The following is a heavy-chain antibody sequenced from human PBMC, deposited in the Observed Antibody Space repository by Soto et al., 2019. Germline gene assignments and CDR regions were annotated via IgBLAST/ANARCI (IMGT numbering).Heavy chain of an antibody. CDR1: GFTFSSYS. V-gene: IGHV3-21*01. J-gene: IGHJ5*02. Sequence: GGSLRLSCAASGFTFSSYSMNWVRQAPGKGLEWVSSISSSSSYIYYADSVKGRFTISRDNAKNSLYLQMNSLRAEDTAVYYCAGADTAMFFGPRWFDPWGQGTLVTVSS. CDR3: AGADTAMFFGPRWFDP. CDR2: ISSSSSYI. D-gene: IGHD5-18*01.